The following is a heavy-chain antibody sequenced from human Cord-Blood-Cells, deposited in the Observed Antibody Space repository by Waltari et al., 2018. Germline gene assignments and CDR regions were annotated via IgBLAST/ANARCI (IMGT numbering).Heavy chain of an antibody. D-gene: IGHD5-12*01. CDR1: GCSISSSSYY. CDR3: ASRRRDGYNYYFDY. J-gene: IGHJ4*02. Sequence: QLQLQESCPGLVKPSETLSLTCTVSGCSISSSSYYWGWIRRPPGKGLEWIGSIYYSGSTYYNPSLKSRVTISVDTSKNQFSLKLSSVTAADTAVYYCASRRRDGYNYYFDYWGQGTLVTVSS. CDR2: IYYSGST. V-gene: IGHV4-39*01.